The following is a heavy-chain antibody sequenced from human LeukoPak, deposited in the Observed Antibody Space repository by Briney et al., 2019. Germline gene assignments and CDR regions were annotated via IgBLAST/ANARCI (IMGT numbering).Heavy chain of an antibody. V-gene: IGHV3-23*01. CDR2: ISASGDYT. J-gene: IGHJ3*02. D-gene: IGHD4-17*01. Sequence: AGGSLRLSCAASGFTFSAYAVIWVRRAPGKGLEWVSAISASGDYTHYADSVKGRFDISRDNSKNTVYLQMSSLGAEDAALYYCAKDPNGDYVGAFDSWGQGTTVIVSS. CDR3: AKDPNGDYVGAFDS. CDR1: GFTFSAYA.